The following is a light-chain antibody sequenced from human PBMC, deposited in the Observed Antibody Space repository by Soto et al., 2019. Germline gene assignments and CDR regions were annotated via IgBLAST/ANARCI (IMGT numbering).Light chain of an antibody. V-gene: IGKV1-9*01. CDR3: LQLNSFPPT. J-gene: IGKJ1*01. Sequence: DIPLTQSPSFLSASVGDRVTITCRASEDISSHLVWFQQESGKAPKLLIYAASTLQCGVPSRFTGVGAGTEFTLTITSLQPEDFANYYCLQLNSFPPTFGQGTKVETK. CDR1: EDISSH. CDR2: AAS.